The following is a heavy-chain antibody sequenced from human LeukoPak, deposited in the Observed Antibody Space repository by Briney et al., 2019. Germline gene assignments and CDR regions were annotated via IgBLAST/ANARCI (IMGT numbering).Heavy chain of an antibody. CDR2: ISPYNGNT. J-gene: IGHJ6*03. Sequence: ASVKVSCKASGYTFTNYDISWVRQAPGQGLEWMGWISPYNGNTNYAQKFQGRVTMTTHTSTSTAYMELRSLRSDDTAVYYCATDHRQSSSSSYYYYMEVWDTGTTVTVSS. D-gene: IGHD6-6*01. CDR1: GYTFTNYD. CDR3: ATDHRQSSSSSYYYYMEV. V-gene: IGHV1-18*01.